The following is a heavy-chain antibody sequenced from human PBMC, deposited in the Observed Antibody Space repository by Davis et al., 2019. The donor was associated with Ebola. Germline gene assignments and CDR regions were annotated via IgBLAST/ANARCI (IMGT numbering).Heavy chain of an antibody. Sequence: GESLKISCAASGFTFNNYAMHWIRQAPGKGLEWVAVILYDGSNKYYADSVKGRFTISRDNSKNTLYLQMNSLKTEDTAVYYCARGPRYWSGYQPAYYYYGMDVWGQGTTVTVSS. CDR1: GFTFNNYA. J-gene: IGHJ6*02. D-gene: IGHD3-3*01. V-gene: IGHV3-30*03. CDR2: ILYDGSNK. CDR3: ARGPRYWSGYQPAYYYYGMDV.